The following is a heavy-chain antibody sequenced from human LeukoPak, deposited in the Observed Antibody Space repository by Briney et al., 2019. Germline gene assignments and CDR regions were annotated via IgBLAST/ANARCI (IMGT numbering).Heavy chain of an antibody. Sequence: SETLSLTCTVSGGSISCYYWSWIRQPPGKGLEWIGYIYYSGSTNYNPSLKSRVTISVDTSKNQFSLKLSSVTAADTAVYYCARRYGSGSYYAFDPWGQGTLVTVSS. CDR1: GGSISCYY. CDR2: IYYSGST. D-gene: IGHD3-10*01. CDR3: ARRYGSGSYYAFDP. V-gene: IGHV4-59*08. J-gene: IGHJ5*02.